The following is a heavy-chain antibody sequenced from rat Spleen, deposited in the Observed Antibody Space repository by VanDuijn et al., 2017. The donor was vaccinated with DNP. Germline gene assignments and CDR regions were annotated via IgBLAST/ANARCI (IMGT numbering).Heavy chain of an antibody. Sequence: IQLVQSGPELKKPGESVKISCKASGYTFTSYYIGWIKQTTGQGLEYIGYINTGSGGTNYNEKFKGKATLTVDKSSSTAFMQLSSLTPDDSAVYYCARWGGPGYFDYWGQGVMVTVSS. CDR3: ARWGGPGYFDY. V-gene: IGHV1-43*01. CDR2: INTGSGGT. D-gene: IGHD1-4*01. CDR1: GYTFTSYY. J-gene: IGHJ2*01.